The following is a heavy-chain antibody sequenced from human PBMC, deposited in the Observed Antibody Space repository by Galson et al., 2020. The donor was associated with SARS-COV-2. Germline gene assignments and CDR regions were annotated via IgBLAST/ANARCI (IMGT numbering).Heavy chain of an antibody. V-gene: IGHV2-26*01. D-gene: IGHD6-19*01. CDR2: ILSNAEK. Sequence: SGPTLVQPTETLTLTCTFPGFSLSNARMDVSWIRQPPGKALEWLAHILSNAEKSHIPSLKSRLTISKDTSKSQVVLTMTNRDPVDTATYYWERVRVEPGIAVVWPYYVDYWGQGTLVTVAS. J-gene: IGHJ4*02. CDR3: ERVRVEPGIAVVWPYYVDY. CDR1: GFSLSNARMD.